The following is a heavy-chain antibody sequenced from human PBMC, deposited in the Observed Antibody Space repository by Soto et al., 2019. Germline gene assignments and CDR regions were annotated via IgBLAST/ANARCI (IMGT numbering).Heavy chain of an antibody. CDR3: VREHNWNYDY. CDR2: IYHSGRT. D-gene: IGHD1-7*01. Sequence: QVQLQESGPGLVKASETLSLTCTVSGASICSYYWSWIRQPPGKGLEWIGYIYHSGRTNHNPSLKSRVTISVDTSKNQFSLRLTSVTPADTAVYYCVREHNWNYDYWGQGTLVTVSS. J-gene: IGHJ4*02. V-gene: IGHV4-59*01. CDR1: GASICSYY.